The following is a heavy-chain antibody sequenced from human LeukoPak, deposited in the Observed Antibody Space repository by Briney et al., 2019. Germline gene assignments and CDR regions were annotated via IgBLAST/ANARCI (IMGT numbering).Heavy chain of an antibody. CDR1: GDSVSNYY. J-gene: IGHJ4*02. V-gene: IGHV4-59*02. CDR3: ARKRSFDL. D-gene: IGHD3-9*01. CDR2: IYYSESA. Sequence: SETLSLTCTVSGDSVSNYYWSWIRQPPGKRLEWIGCIYYSESATYNPSLKSRVTIALDTSKNQFFLKLSSVTAADTAVYYCARKRSFDLWGQGTLVTVSS.